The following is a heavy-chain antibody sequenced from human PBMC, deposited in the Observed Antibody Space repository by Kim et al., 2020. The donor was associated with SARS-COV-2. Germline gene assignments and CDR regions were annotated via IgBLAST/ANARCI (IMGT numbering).Heavy chain of an antibody. J-gene: IGHJ4*02. D-gene: IGHD2-8*01. V-gene: IGHV3-23*01. CDR2: ISGSGGST. Sequence: GGSLRLSCAASGFTFSSYAMSWVRQAPGKGLEWFSAISGSGGSTYYADSVKGRFTISRDNSKNTLYLQMNSLRSEDTAVYYCAKGLMVYAIPAFDYWGQGTLVTVSS. CDR3: AKGLMVYAIPAFDY. CDR1: GFTFSSYA.